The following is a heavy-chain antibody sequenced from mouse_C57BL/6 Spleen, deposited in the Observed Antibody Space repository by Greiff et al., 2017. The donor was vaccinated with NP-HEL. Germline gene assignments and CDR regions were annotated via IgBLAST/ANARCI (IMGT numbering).Heavy chain of an antibody. D-gene: IGHD4-1*01. CDR2: IYPRDGST. Sequence: VQLQQSDAELVKPGASVKISCKASGYTFTDHTIHWMKQRPEQGLEWIGYIYPRDGSTKYNEKFKGKATLTADKSSSTAYMQLNGLTSEDSAVYFCAKVRNWDYFDYWGQGTTLTVSS. CDR3: AKVRNWDYFDY. CDR1: GYTFTDHT. V-gene: IGHV1-78*01. J-gene: IGHJ2*01.